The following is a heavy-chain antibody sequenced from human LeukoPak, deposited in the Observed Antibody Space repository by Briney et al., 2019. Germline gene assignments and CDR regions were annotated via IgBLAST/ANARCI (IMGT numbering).Heavy chain of an antibody. CDR2: IDPTDSYT. D-gene: IGHD1-26*01. CDR1: GFSFTNYW. Sequence: PGESLRISCKGSGFSFTNYWINWVRQMPGKGLEWMGRIDPTDSYTNYSPSFQGHVTISADKSITAAYLQWSSLKASDTAMYYCARHGGGSTNFDYWGQGTLVTVSS. V-gene: IGHV5-10-1*01. CDR3: ARHGGGSTNFDY. J-gene: IGHJ4*02.